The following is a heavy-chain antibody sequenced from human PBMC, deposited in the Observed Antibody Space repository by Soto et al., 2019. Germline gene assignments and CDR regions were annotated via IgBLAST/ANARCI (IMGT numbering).Heavy chain of an antibody. CDR2: TSYDASNK. CDR3: AGVYYGENYVNTY. CDR1: GFTFSSYA. Sequence: GGSLRLSCAASGFTFSSYALSWVRQAPGKGLEWVAATSYDASNKYYADSVKGRFTISRDNSKSTLDLQMNSLRADDTAVYYCAGVYYGENYVNTYWGQGTLVTVSS. D-gene: IGHD2-8*01. V-gene: IGHV3-30-3*01. J-gene: IGHJ4*02.